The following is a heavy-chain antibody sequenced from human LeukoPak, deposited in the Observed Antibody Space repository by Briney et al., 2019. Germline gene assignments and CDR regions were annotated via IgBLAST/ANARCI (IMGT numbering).Heavy chain of an antibody. V-gene: IGHV3-30*18. J-gene: IGHJ4*02. CDR1: GFTFNSYG. CDR2: VSSDVSNQ. D-gene: IGHD6-19*01. Sequence: GGSLRLSCAASGFTFNSYGMLWLRQAPGKGLDGVALVSSDVSNQYFEDLAKDRFTISSDNSKKTLYLQMNSLRAEDTAVYYCVKDRWPVVSTYSSGWSPFDYWGQGTLVTVSS. CDR3: VKDRWPVVSTYSSGWSPFDY.